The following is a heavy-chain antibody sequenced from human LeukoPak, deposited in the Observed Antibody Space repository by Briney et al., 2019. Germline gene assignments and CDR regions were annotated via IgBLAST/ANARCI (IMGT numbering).Heavy chain of an antibody. CDR2: IYYNGDT. CDR1: GDSITGYS. J-gene: IGHJ5*02. V-gene: IGHV4-59*01. CDR3: VRGPYGSSISNWFDP. D-gene: IGHD3-10*01. Sequence: PSETLSLTCSVSGDSITGYSWSWIRQTPGKGLEWIGYIYYNGDTHYNPSLNSRLSMSVDTPKKQFSLNLRSVTAADTAVYYCVRGPYGSSISNWFDPWGQGLLVTVSS.